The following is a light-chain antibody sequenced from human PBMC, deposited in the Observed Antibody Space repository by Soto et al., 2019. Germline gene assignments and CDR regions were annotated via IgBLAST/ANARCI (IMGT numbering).Light chain of an antibody. J-gene: IGKJ1*01. CDR1: QGINNY. CDR3: HKYNSAPWT. V-gene: IGKV1-27*01. CDR2: GAS. Sequence: IQMTQSPSSLSASVGDRVTITCRAIQGINNYLAWYQQKPGKVPKLLIYGASNLQSGVPSRFSGSGSGTDFPLTISSLQPEDVATYYCHKYNSAPWTFGQGTKVEV.